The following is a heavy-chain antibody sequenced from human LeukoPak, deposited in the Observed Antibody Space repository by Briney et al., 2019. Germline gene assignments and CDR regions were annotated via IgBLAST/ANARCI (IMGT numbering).Heavy chain of an antibody. CDR1: GGSITPWY. V-gene: IGHV4-59*08. D-gene: IGHD3-9*01. CDR3: VSQTWLLDY. CDR2: VHYTGST. Sequence: SETLSLTCIVAGGSITPWYRSWIRQPPGQGLEWIGHVHYTGSTNYNPSLQSRVTISVDTSKNQFSLKIRSVTAADTAMYYCVSQTWLLDYWGQGILVTVSS. J-gene: IGHJ4*02.